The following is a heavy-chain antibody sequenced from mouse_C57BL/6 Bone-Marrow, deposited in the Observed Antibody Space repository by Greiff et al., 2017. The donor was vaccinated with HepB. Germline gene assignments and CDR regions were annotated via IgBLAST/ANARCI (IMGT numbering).Heavy chain of an antibody. D-gene: IGHD2-1*01. V-gene: IGHV14-4*01. CDR2: IDPENGDT. J-gene: IGHJ4*01. CDR1: GFNIKDDY. CDR3: TTVTTEDY. Sequence: VQLKESGAELVRPGASVKLSCTASGFNIKDDYMHWVKQRPEQGLEWIGWIDPENGDTEYASKFQGKATITADTSSNTAYLQRSSLTSEDTAVYYCTTVTTEDYWGQGTSVTVSS.